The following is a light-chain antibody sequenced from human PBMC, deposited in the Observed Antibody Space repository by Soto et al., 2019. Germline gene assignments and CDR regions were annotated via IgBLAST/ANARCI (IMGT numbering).Light chain of an antibody. CDR1: RSDVGAYNS. J-gene: IGLJ7*01. CDR3: SSYTSNDLL. CDR2: AVS. Sequence: QSVLTQPASVSGSPGQSITISCTGTRSDVGAYNSVSWYQQRPGKVPTLIIFAVSIRPSGISNRFSGSKSGNTASLAISGLQAEDEADYYCSSYTSNDLLFGGGTQLTVL. V-gene: IGLV2-14*01.